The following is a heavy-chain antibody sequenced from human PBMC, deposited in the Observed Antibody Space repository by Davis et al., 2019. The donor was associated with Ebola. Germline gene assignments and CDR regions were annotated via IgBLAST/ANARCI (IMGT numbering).Heavy chain of an antibody. Sequence: SVKVSCKASGYSFTDDGISWVRQAPGQGLEWMGRIIPILGIANYAQKFQGRVTITADKSTSTAYMELSSLRSEDTAVYYCARGRDRLLWFGELEDWGQGTLVTVSS. CDR1: GYSFTDDG. D-gene: IGHD3-10*01. CDR3: ARGRDRLLWFGELED. CDR2: IIPILGIA. J-gene: IGHJ4*02. V-gene: IGHV1-69*04.